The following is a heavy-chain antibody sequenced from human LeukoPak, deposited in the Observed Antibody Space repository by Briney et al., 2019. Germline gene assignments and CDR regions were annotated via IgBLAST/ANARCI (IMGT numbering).Heavy chain of an antibody. CDR1: GSSISSGSYY. D-gene: IGHD2-2*03. V-gene: IGHV4-61*02. Sequence: SQTLSLTCTVSGSSISSGSYYWSWIRQPAGKGLEWIGRIYTSGSTNYNPSLKSRVTISVDTSKSQFSLKLSSVTAADTAVYYCARGVGYCSSTSCYHYYGMDVWGQGTTVTVSS. J-gene: IGHJ6*02. CDR3: ARGVGYCSSTSCYHYYGMDV. CDR2: IYTSGST.